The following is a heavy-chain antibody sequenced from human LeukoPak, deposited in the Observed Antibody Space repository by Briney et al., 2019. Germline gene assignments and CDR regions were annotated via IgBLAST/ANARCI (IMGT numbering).Heavy chain of an antibody. Sequence: PSETLSLTCTVSGVSISSEYWSWIRLPPGKGLEWIGYIYYSGSSNYNPSLKSRVTMSVDTSKNQFSLKLTSVTAANTAVYYCARRLRQNLFDPWGQGTLVTVSS. CDR1: GVSISSEY. CDR3: ARRLRQNLFDP. CDR2: IYYSGSS. D-gene: IGHD4-17*01. J-gene: IGHJ5*02. V-gene: IGHV4-59*08.